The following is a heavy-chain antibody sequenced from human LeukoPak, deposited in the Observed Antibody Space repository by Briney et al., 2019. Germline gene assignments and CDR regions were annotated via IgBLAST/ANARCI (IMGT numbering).Heavy chain of an antibody. V-gene: IGHV4-59*01. CDR1: GASINYNY. J-gene: IGHJ6*03. Sequence: SETLSLTCTVSGASINYNYWSWVRQPPGKGLEWIGYIYHRDNTNYNPSLESRVTISLDTSRSQFSLKLSSVTAADTAVYYCARRVVVAATLYYYYYMDVWGKGTAVTVSS. D-gene: IGHD2-15*01. CDR3: ARRVVVAATLYYYYYMDV. CDR2: IYHRDNT.